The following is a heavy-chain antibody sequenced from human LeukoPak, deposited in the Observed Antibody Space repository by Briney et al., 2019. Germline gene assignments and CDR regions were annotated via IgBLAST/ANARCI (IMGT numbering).Heavy chain of an antibody. J-gene: IGHJ6*03. CDR1: GFTFSSYW. CDR3: ARDVSTVTYYYYYMDV. Sequence: GGSLRLYCAASGFTFSSYWMSWVRQAPGKGLEWVANIKQDGSEKYYVDSVKGRFTISRDNAKNSLYLQMNSLRAEDTAVYYCARDVSTVTYYYYYMDVWGKGTTVTVSS. D-gene: IGHD4-17*01. CDR2: IKQDGSEK. V-gene: IGHV3-7*01.